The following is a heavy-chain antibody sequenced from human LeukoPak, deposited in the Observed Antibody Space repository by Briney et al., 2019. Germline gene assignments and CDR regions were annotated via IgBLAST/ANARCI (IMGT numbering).Heavy chain of an antibody. CDR3: ARVSRGVAQGFDAFDI. D-gene: IGHD3-10*01. Sequence: SETLSLTCTVSGGSISSGGYYWSWLRQHPGKGLEWFGCIYYSGITYYNPSLKSRLTISVDTSKNQFSLKLSSVTAADTAVYYCARVSRGVAQGFDAFDIWGQGTMVTVSS. V-gene: IGHV4-31*03. CDR2: IYYSGIT. J-gene: IGHJ3*02. CDR1: GGSISSGGYY.